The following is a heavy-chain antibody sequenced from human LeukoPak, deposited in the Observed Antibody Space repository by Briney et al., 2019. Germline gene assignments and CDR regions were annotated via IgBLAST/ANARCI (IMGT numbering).Heavy chain of an antibody. CDR3: ARERGYSYGYLLIGGYNFDY. D-gene: IGHD5-18*01. Sequence: GGSLRLSCAASGFTFDDYGMSWVRQAPGKGLEWVSGINWNGGSTGYADSVKGRFTISRDNAKNSLYLQMNSLRAEDTALYYCARERGYSYGYLLIGGYNFDYWGQGTLVTVSS. V-gene: IGHV3-20*04. CDR2: INWNGGST. CDR1: GFTFDDYG. J-gene: IGHJ4*02.